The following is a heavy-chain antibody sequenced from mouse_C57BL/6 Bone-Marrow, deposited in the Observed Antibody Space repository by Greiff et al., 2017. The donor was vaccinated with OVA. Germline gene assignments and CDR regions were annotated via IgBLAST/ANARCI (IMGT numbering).Heavy chain of an antibody. CDR1: GYTFTSYT. Sequence: VQLQQSGAELARPGASVKMSCKASGYTFTSYTMHWVKQRPGQGLEWIGYINPSSGYTKYNQKFKDKATLTADKSSSTAYMQLSSLTSEDSAVYYSTRRGFYYGSSPGFAYWGRGTLVTVSA. J-gene: IGHJ3*01. V-gene: IGHV1-4*01. CDR3: TRRGFYYGSSPGFAY. CDR2: INPSSGYT. D-gene: IGHD1-1*01.